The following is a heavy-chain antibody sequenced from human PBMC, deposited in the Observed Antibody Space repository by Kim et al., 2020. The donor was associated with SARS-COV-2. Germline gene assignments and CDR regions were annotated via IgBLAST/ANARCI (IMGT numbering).Heavy chain of an antibody. Sequence: SETLSLTCAVYGGSFSGYYWSWIRQPPGKGLEWIGEINHRVSTNYNPSLKSRVTISVDTSKNQFSLKVSSVTAADTAVYYCARDLPLLWGISSGMDVWGQETTVTVSS. CDR2: INHRVST. V-gene: IGHV4-34*01. CDR1: GGSFSGYY. D-gene: IGHD3-10*01. CDR3: ARDLPLLWGISSGMDV. J-gene: IGHJ6*02.